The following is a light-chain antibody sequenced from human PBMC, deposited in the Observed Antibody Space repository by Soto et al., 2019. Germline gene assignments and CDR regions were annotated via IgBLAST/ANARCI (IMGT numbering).Light chain of an antibody. J-gene: IGKJ1*01. CDR3: QQYGSSPPT. CDR2: GAS. CDR1: QSLSSTY. V-gene: IGKV3-20*01. Sequence: EIVLTQSPGTLSLSPGERATLSCRSSQSLSSTYSAWYQQKPSQAPRLLIYGASSRATGIPDRFSGSVSGTDFTLTISRLEPEDFAVYYCQQYGSSPPTFGQGTKVDIK.